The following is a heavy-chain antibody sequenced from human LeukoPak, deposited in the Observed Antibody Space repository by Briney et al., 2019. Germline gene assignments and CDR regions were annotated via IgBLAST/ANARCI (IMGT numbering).Heavy chain of an antibody. Sequence: SQTLSLTCTVSGGSISSGDYYWSWIRRPPGKGLEWIGYIYYSGSTSGSTYYNTSLKSRVTISVDTSKTQFSLKLSSVTAADTAVYYCARYYDFWSGNDDAFDIWGQGTMVTVSS. J-gene: IGHJ3*02. D-gene: IGHD3-3*01. CDR2: IYYSGSTSGST. CDR3: ARYYDFWSGNDDAFDI. V-gene: IGHV4-30-4*08. CDR1: GGSISSGDYY.